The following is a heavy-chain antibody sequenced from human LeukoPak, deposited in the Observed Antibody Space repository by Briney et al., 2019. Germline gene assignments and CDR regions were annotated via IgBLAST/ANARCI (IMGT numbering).Heavy chain of an antibody. CDR1: GYTFTGYY. J-gene: IGHJ4*02. CDR2: INPNSGGT. V-gene: IGHV1-2*02. D-gene: IGHD6-6*01. Sequence: GASVKVSCTASGYTFTGYYMHWVRQAPGQGLEWMGWINPNSGGTNYAQKFQGRVTMTRDTSISTAYMELSRLRSDDTAVYYCASVSIAARYYFDYWGQGTLVTVSS. CDR3: ASVSIAARYYFDY.